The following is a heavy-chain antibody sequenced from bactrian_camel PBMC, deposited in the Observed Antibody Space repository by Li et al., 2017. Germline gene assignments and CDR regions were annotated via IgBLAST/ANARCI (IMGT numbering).Heavy chain of an antibody. CDR1: GFTFSSYW. J-gene: IGHJ4*01. V-gene: IGHV3S25*01. CDR3: ADSLSTIYPRPSNY. CDR2: INSAGGST. Sequence: QLVESGGGLVQPGGSLRLSCAASGFTFSSYWMHWVRQAPGKGLEWVSTINSAGGSTYYADSVKGRFTISRDNAKNTVYLQLNSLKTEDTAMYYCADSLSTIYPRPSNYWGQGTQVTVS. D-gene: IGHD2*01.